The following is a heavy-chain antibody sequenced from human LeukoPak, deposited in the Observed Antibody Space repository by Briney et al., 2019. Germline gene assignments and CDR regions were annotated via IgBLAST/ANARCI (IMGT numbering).Heavy chain of an antibody. J-gene: IGHJ4*02. CDR2: ISGSGGRT. V-gene: IGHV3-23*01. CDR1: GFTFSSYA. Sequence: GGSLRLSCAASGFTFSSYAMNWVRQAPGKGLEWVSGISGSGGRTYYADSVKGRFTISRDNSKNTLYLQMNSLRAEDTAVYYCATTGNSSTNYWSQGTLVTASS. D-gene: IGHD6-13*01. CDR3: ATTGNSSTNY.